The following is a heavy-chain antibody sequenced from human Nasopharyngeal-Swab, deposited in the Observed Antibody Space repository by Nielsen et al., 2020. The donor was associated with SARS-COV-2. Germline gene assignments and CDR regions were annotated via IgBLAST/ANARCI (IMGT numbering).Heavy chain of an antibody. CDR3: ARGFRGFSD. CDR2: TRNKVNSYST. CDR1: GFTLSDHY. D-gene: IGHD3-3*01. V-gene: IGHV3-72*01. Sequence: GGSLRLSCAASGFTLSDHYMDWVRQVPGKGLEWVGRTRNKVNSYSTVYAASVRGRFTISRDDSSTSVYLQMTSLKSEDTAVYYCARGFRGFSDWGQGTLVTVSS. J-gene: IGHJ4*02.